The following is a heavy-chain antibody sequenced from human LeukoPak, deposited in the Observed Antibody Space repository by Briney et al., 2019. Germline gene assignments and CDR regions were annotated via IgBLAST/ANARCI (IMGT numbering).Heavy chain of an antibody. D-gene: IGHD1-26*01. Sequence: SETLSLTCTVSGVSISSYYWSWIRQPPGKGLEWIGYIFYSGNTIYNPSLKSRVTISVDTSKNNFSLRLRCVTAADTAVYYCARLAAISGSDYPDDWGQGTLVTVSS. V-gene: IGHV4-59*08. CDR3: ARLAAISGSDYPDD. CDR2: IFYSGNT. J-gene: IGHJ4*02. CDR1: GVSISSYY.